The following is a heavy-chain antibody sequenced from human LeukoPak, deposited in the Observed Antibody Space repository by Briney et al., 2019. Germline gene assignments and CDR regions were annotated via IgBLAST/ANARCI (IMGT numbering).Heavy chain of an antibody. CDR1: GFTFSSSA. D-gene: IGHD2/OR15-2a*01. CDR2: ISYIGDKM. Sequence: GGSLRLSCAASGFTFSSSAMSWVRQAPGKGLEWVSAISYIGDKMYYADSVKGRFTISRDNSKNTLYLQMNSLRAEDTAVYYCAKRTDSDYGDCWGQGTLVTVSS. V-gene: IGHV3-23*01. J-gene: IGHJ4*02. CDR3: AKRTDSDYGDC.